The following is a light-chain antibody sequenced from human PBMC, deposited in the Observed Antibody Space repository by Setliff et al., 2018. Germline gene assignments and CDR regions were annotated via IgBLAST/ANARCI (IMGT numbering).Light chain of an antibody. Sequence: QSALTQPPSASGSPGQSVTISCTGTSSDVGGYNYVPWYQQHPGKAPKLMISEVSKRPSGVPDRFSGSKSGNTAYLTVSGLQAEDEADYYCSSYAGSNNFVFGTGTKVTVL. J-gene: IGLJ1*01. CDR3: SSYAGSNNFV. CDR1: SSDVGGYNY. CDR2: EVS. V-gene: IGLV2-8*01.